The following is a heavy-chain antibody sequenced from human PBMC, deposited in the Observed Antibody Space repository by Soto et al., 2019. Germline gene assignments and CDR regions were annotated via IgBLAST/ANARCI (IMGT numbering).Heavy chain of an antibody. Sequence: GGSLRLSCAASGFTFSSSAMHWVRQAPGKGLEWVATISHDGINKYYADSMKGTFTISRDNSKNTLYLQMNTLRPEDTAVYYCVGRWFDFWGQGTPVTVSS. J-gene: IGHJ5*01. CDR1: GFTFSSSA. V-gene: IGHV3-30-3*01. CDR2: ISHDGINK. CDR3: VGRWFDF.